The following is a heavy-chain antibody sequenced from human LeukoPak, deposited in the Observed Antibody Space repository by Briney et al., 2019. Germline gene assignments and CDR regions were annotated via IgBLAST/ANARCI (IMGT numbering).Heavy chain of an antibody. V-gene: IGHV1-69*06. CDR2: IIPIFGTA. CDR3: ASGTGSGWYSWFDP. J-gene: IGHJ5*02. Sequence: SVKVSCKASGGTFSSYAISWVRQAPGQGLEWMGGIIPIFGTANYAQKFQGRVTITADKSTSTAYMELSSLGSEDTAVYYCASGTGSGWYSWFDPWGQGTLVTVSS. CDR1: GGTFSSYA. D-gene: IGHD6-19*01.